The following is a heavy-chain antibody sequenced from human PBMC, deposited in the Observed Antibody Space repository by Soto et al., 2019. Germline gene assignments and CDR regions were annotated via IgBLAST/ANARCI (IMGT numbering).Heavy chain of an antibody. Sequence: TSETLSLTCSVSGGSISSFTYYWGWIRQPPGKGLEWIGTVYYNENTYYNPSLKGRVTITVDTAKNQFSLNLRSVTAADTAMYFCARRERYYGSPGWFDPWGPGTLVTVSS. D-gene: IGHD3-10*01. V-gene: IGHV4-39*01. J-gene: IGHJ5*02. CDR2: VYYNENT. CDR3: ARRERYYGSPGWFDP. CDR1: GGSISSFTYY.